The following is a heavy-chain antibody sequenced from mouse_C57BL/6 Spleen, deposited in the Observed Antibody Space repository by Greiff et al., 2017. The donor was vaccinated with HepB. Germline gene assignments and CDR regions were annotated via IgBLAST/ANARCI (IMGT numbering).Heavy chain of an antibody. CDR2: ISSGSSTI. V-gene: IGHV5-17*01. CDR3: ARPRSDYDDAMDY. D-gene: IGHD2-4*01. Sequence: EVKLQESGGGLVKPGGSLKLSCAASGFTFSDYGMHWVRQAPEKGLEWVAYISSGSSTIYYADTVKGRFTISRDNAKNTLFLQMTSLRSEDTAMYYCARPRSDYDDAMDYWGQGTSVTVSS. CDR1: GFTFSDYG. J-gene: IGHJ4*01.